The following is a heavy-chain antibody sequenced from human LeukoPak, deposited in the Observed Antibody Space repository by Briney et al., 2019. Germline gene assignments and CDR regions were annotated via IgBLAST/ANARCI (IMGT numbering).Heavy chain of an antibody. V-gene: IGHV3-23*01. CDR3: AKLGGQELHNYYVAV. J-gene: IGHJ6*03. Sequence: GGSLRLSCEASGFTFDNYVMAWFRQAPGKGLEWVSTISALFPNTYSADSAKGRFTISRDNSNNTLYLQMNSLRAEDTAVYYCAKLGGQELHNYYVAVCGKGTTVAVSS. CDR1: GFTFDNYV. CDR2: ISALFPNT. D-gene: IGHD3-16*01.